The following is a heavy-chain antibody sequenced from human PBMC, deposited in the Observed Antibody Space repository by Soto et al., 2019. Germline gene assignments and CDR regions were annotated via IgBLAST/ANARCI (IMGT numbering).Heavy chain of an antibody. CDR1: GFTFGDYA. Sequence: GGSLRLSCTASGFTFGDYAMSWFRQAPGKGLEWVGFIRSKAYGGTTEYAASVKGRFTTSRDDSKSIAYLQMNSLKTEDTAVYYCRAGLHLGELSDAFDIWGQGTMVTVSS. V-gene: IGHV3-49*03. D-gene: IGHD3-16*02. CDR3: RAGLHLGELSDAFDI. CDR2: IRSKAYGGTT. J-gene: IGHJ3*02.